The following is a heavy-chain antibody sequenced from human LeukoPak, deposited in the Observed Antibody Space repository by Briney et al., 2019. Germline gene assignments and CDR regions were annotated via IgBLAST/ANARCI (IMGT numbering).Heavy chain of an antibody. V-gene: IGHV3-48*03. CDR2: ISSTGNTI. Sequence: GGSLRLSCAASGFTFSSYEMNWVRQAPGKGLEWVSYISSTGNTIYYADSVKGRFTISRDNAKNSLYLQMNSLRAEDTAVYYCAQIPSFGYWGQGTLVTVSS. CDR1: GFTFSSYE. J-gene: IGHJ4*02. CDR3: AQIPSFGY.